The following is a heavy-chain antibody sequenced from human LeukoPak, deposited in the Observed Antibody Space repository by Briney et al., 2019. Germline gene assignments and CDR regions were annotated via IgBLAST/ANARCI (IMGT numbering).Heavy chain of an antibody. J-gene: IGHJ3*02. V-gene: IGHV1-46*01. Sequence: ASVKVSCEASGYTFTSYFMHWVRQAPGQGLEWMGIINPSRGSTNYAQKFQGRVTMTRDTSTSTVYMELSSLRSEDTAVYYCARGDHVRIYAESAFDIWGQGTMVSVSS. D-gene: IGHD5/OR15-5a*01. CDR1: GYTFTSYF. CDR3: ARGDHVRIYAESAFDI. CDR2: INPSRGST.